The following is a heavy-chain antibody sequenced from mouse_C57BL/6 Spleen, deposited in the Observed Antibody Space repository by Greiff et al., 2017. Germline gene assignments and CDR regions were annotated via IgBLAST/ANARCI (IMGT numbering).Heavy chain of an antibody. J-gene: IGHJ2*01. CDR1: GYTFTSYW. V-gene: IGHV1-52*01. Sequence: QVQLQQPGAELVRPGSSVKLSCKASGYTFTSYWMHWVKQRPIQGLEWIGNIDPSDSETHYNQKFKDKATLTVDKSSSTAYMQLSSLTSEDSAVYYCAIYYGNYGYYFDYWGQGTTLTVSS. CDR2: IDPSDSET. CDR3: AIYYGNYGYYFDY. D-gene: IGHD2-1*01.